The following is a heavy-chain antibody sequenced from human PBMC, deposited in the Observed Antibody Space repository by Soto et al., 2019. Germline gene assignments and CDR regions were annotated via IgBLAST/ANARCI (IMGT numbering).Heavy chain of an antibody. J-gene: IGHJ4*02. D-gene: IGHD4-17*01. CDR2: VSYDGRNK. CDR3: AKQGDYDGLFEY. Sequence: QVQLVEPGGGVVQPGTSLRLSCAASGFTFSSYGMHWVRQAPGKGLEWVAVVSYDGRNKYYADAVRGRFTISRDNSESTLDLQMNSLRTEDTAVYYCAKQGDYDGLFEYWGRGTLVTVSS. V-gene: IGHV3-30*18. CDR1: GFTFSSYG.